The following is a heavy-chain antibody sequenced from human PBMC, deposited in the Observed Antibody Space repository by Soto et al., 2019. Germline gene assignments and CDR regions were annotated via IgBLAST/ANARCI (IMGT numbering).Heavy chain of an antibody. CDR3: ARTTAYETSGYYYHTY. CDR2: INPNSGGT. V-gene: IGHV1-2*04. J-gene: IGHJ4*02. D-gene: IGHD3-22*01. CDR1: GYTFTGYY. Sequence: ASVKVSCKASGYTFTGYYMHWVRQAPGQGLEWMGWINPNSGGTNYAQKFQGWVTVTTDTSTSTAYMELRSLISDDTAVYYCARTTAYETSGYYYHTYWGQGTQVTVSS.